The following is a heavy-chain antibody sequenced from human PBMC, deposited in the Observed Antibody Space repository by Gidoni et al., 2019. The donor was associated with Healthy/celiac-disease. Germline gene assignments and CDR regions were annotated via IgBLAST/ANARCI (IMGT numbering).Heavy chain of an antibody. CDR2: IFSNDEK. Sequence: QVTLKESGPVLVKPTETLTLTCTVPGFSLSNARMGVSWIRQPPGKALEWLAHIFSNDEKSYSTSLKSRLTISKDTSKSQVVLTMTNMDPVDTATYYCARINAPRVGATDFDYWGQGTLVTVSS. V-gene: IGHV2-26*01. CDR1: GFSLSNARMG. D-gene: IGHD1-26*01. J-gene: IGHJ4*02. CDR3: ARINAPRVGATDFDY.